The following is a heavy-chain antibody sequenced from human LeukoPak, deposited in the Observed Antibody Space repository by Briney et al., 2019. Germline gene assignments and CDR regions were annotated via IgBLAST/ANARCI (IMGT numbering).Heavy chain of an antibody. Sequence: KPSETLSLTCTVSGGSISSSSYYWGWIRQPPGKGLEWIGSIYYSGSTYYNPSLKSRVTISVDTSKNQFSLKLTSVTAADTAVYYCARSRGAVDYYGMDVWGQGTTVTVSS. J-gene: IGHJ6*02. CDR1: GGSISSSSYY. V-gene: IGHV4-39*01. CDR3: ARSRGAVDYYGMDV. CDR2: IYYSGST. D-gene: IGHD6-19*01.